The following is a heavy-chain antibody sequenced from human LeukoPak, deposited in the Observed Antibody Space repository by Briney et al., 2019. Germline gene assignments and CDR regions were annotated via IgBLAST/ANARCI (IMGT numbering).Heavy chain of an antibody. CDR3: ARDHYYDSSGYYVGLGFDY. V-gene: IGHV4-34*01. CDR2: INHSGST. J-gene: IGHJ4*02. Sequence: SETLSLTCAVYGGSFSGYYWSWIRQSPGKGLEWIGEINHSGSTNYNPSLKSRVTISVDTSKNQFSLKLSSVTAADTAVYYCARDHYYDSSGYYVGLGFDYWGQGTLVTVSS. CDR1: GGSFSGYY. D-gene: IGHD3-22*01.